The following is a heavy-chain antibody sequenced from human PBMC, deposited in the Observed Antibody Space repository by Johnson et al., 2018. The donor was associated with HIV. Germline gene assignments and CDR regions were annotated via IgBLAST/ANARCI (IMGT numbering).Heavy chain of an antibody. CDR3: AFPTGATTAFDI. Sequence: QVQLVESGGGVVQPGGSLRLSCATSGFTFSNYAMHWVRQAPGKGLEWVAYIRYDGSTQSYADSVKGRFSISRDNSKNTLYLQMNSLRAEDTAVYYCAFPTGATTAFDIWGQGTMVTVSS. D-gene: IGHD5-24*01. CDR1: GFTFSNYA. CDR2: IRYDGSTQ. J-gene: IGHJ3*02. V-gene: IGHV3-30*02.